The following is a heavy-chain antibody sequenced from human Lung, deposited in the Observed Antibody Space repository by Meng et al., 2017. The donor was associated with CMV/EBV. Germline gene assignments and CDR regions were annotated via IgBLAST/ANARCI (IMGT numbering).Heavy chain of an antibody. J-gene: IGHJ4*02. CDR3: ARDMTLRLPSGSGFDF. CDR2: ISWNGVTT. D-gene: IGHD3-10*01. V-gene: IGHV3-9*01. Sequence: GGSXRLXCAAAGFTFDDYAMHWVRQVPGKGLEWVSGISWNGVTTGYAGSVKGRFTISRDNTKNSLYLQMNSLRPEDTAFYFCARDMTLRLPSGSGFDFWGQGTXVTVSS. CDR1: GFTFDDYA.